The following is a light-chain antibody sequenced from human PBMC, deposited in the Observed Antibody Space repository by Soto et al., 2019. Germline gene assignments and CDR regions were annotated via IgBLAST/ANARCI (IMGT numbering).Light chain of an antibody. J-gene: IGLJ1*01. CDR2: DVT. Sequence: QSLLSQLGSVCWSTGHSITISCTGTSSDVGGYIYVSWYQQHPGKAPKLMIYDVTSRPSGVSYRFSGSKSGNTASLTISGLQAEEEADYYCSSYTTSSSYVFGTGTKVTVL. V-gene: IGLV2-14*01. CDR1: SSDVGGYIY. CDR3: SSYTTSSSYV.